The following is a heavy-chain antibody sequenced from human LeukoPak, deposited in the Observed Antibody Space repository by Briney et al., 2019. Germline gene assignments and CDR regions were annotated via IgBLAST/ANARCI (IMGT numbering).Heavy chain of an antibody. Sequence: ASVKVSCKASGYTFRKYAISWVRQAPGHGLEWMGWISAYNGNTNYAQKVQGRVSMTTDTSTSTAYMELRSLRSDDTAVYFCARAFNTPSPTGYYNFDYWGQGALVTVSS. CDR1: GYTFRKYA. CDR2: ISAYNGNT. J-gene: IGHJ4*02. D-gene: IGHD3-9*01. V-gene: IGHV1-18*01. CDR3: ARAFNTPSPTGYYNFDY.